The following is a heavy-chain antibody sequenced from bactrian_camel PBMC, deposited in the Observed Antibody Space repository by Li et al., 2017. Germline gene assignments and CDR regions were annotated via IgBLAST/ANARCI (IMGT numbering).Heavy chain of an antibody. J-gene: IGHJ4*01. D-gene: IGHD7*01. CDR2: IYGDHTT. Sequence: HVQLVESGGGLVQPGGSLRLSCAASGFTFSNNWMHWVRQAPGKGLEWVSGIYGDHTTHSADSVKGRFTISRDDAKNVLYLQMNSLKTEDTAVYYCARWGAACYNVSPGSWCDRPSREGTQVTVS. CDR1: GFTFSNNW. V-gene: IGHV3S6*01.